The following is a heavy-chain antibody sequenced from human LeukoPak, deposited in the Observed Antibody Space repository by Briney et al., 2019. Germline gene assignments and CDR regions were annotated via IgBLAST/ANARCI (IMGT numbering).Heavy chain of an antibody. V-gene: IGHV4-59*01. CDR3: ARDGVSALNLYSDL. CDR1: GGSISGYY. J-gene: IGHJ2*01. D-gene: IGHD3-3*01. Sequence: SETLSLTCIVSGGSISGYYWSWILQPPGKGLEWIGSIYYSGSTDYNPSLKSRVIISVDTSKNQFSLSLISVTAADTAVYYCARDGVSALNLYSDLWGRGTLVTVSS. CDR2: IYYSGST.